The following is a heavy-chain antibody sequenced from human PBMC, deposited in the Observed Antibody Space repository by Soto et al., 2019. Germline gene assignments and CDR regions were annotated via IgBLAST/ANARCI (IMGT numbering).Heavy chain of an antibody. Sequence: GGSLRLSCAASGFAFSSYSMNWVRQAPGKGLEWVSSISSSSSYIYYADSVKGRFTISRDNAKNSLYLQMNSLRAEDTAVYYCARALGYSGYDRYYYYGMDVWGQGTTVTVS. CDR3: ARALGYSGYDRYYYYGMDV. CDR1: GFAFSSYS. V-gene: IGHV3-21*01. J-gene: IGHJ6*02. CDR2: ISSSSSYI. D-gene: IGHD5-12*01.